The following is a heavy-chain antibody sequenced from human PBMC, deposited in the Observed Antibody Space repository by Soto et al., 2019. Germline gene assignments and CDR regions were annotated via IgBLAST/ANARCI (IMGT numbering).Heavy chain of an antibody. J-gene: IGHJ4*02. CDR1: GFTFSSYA. CDR2: ISYDGSNK. V-gene: IGHV3-30-3*01. D-gene: IGHD5-12*01. Sequence: PGGSLRLSCAASGFTFSSYAMHWVRQAPGKGLEWVAVISYDGSNKYYADSVKGRFTISRDNSKNTLYLQMNSLRAEDTAVYYCARDRNTEWGYDLRVDYWGQGTLVTVSS. CDR3: ARDRNTEWGYDLRVDY.